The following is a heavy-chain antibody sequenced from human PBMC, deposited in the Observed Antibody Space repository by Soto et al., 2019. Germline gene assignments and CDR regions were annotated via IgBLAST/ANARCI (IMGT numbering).Heavy chain of an antibody. CDR2: INSDGGST. CDR3: ARDFGSLGATIDY. CDR1: GFTFSSNW. J-gene: IGHJ4*02. Sequence: GGSLRLSCAASGFTFSSNWMHWVRQAPGKGLVWVSRINSDGGSTSYAGSVKGRFTISRDNAKNTLYLQMNSLRAEDTAVYYCARDFGSLGATIDYWGQGTQVTVSS. D-gene: IGHD1-26*01. V-gene: IGHV3-74*01.